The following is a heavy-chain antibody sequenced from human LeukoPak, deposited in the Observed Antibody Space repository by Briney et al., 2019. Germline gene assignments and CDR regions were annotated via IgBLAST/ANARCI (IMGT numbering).Heavy chain of an antibody. D-gene: IGHD3-10*01. CDR2: VYTSGNT. V-gene: IGHV4-4*07. Sequence: SETLSLTCTVSGGSISSYYWSWIRQPAGKGLEWIGRVYTSGNTNYNSSLQSRVNMSVDTSKNQFSLKLSSVTAADTAVYYCARVKNAYYYGSGSPPGAFDIWGQGTMVTVSS. CDR1: GGSISSYY. CDR3: ARVKNAYYYGSGSPPGAFDI. J-gene: IGHJ3*02.